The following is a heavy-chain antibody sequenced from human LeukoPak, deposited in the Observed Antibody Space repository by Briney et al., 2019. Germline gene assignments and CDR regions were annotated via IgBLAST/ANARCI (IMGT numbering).Heavy chain of an antibody. CDR3: AREGCSSTSCRMMYNWFDP. D-gene: IGHD2-2*01. Sequence: EASVKVSCKASGYTFTGYYMHWVRQAPGQGLEWMGWINPNSGGTNYAQKYQGWVTMTRDTSISTAYMELRSLRSDDTAVYYCAREGCSSTSCRMMYNWFDPWGQGTLVTVSS. J-gene: IGHJ5*02. CDR1: GYTFTGYY. CDR2: INPNSGGT. V-gene: IGHV1-2*04.